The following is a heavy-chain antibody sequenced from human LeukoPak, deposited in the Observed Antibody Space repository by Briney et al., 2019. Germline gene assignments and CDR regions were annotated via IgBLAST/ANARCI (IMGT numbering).Heavy chain of an antibody. CDR2: ISSGGSYI. Sequence: GGSPRLSCAASGFTFSDYAMNWVRQAPGKGLEWVSSISSGGSYISYADSVKGRFTVSRDNAKDSLFLQMRSLRDEDTAVYYCARGPALYCTSSCCLDGVDWGQGTLVSVSS. D-gene: IGHD2-2*01. CDR1: GFTFSDYA. CDR3: ARGPALYCTSSCCLDGVD. V-gene: IGHV3-21*01. J-gene: IGHJ4*02.